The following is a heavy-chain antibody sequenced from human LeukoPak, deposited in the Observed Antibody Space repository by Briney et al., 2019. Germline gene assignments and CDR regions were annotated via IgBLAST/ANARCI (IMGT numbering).Heavy chain of an antibody. CDR2: ISGYNGNT. CDR3: AREGYSSVENYYYYYGMDV. Sequence: ASVKVSFKASGYTFTSYGVSWVRQAPGQGLEWMGWISGYNGNTNYAQKLQGRVTMTTDTSTSTAYMVLRSLRSDDTAVYYCAREGYSSVENYYYYYGMDVWGQGTTVTVSS. CDR1: GYTFTSYG. J-gene: IGHJ6*02. V-gene: IGHV1-18*01. D-gene: IGHD6-25*01.